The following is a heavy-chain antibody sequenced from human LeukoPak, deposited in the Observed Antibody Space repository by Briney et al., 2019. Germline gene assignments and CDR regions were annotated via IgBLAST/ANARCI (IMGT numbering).Heavy chain of an antibody. Sequence: SETLSLTCTVSGGSISSYYWSWIRQPPGKGLEWIGYIYYSGSTNYNPSLKSRVTISVDTSKNQFSLKLSSVTAADTAVYYCARGSDRGYSYVYYCYYYMDVWGKGTTVTVSS. V-gene: IGHV4-59*01. CDR3: ARGSDRGYSYVYYCYYYMDV. CDR2: IYYSGST. CDR1: GGSISSYY. J-gene: IGHJ6*03. D-gene: IGHD5-18*01.